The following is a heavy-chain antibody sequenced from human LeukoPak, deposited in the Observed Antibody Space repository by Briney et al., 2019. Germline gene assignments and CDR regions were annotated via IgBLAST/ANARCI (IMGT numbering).Heavy chain of an antibody. D-gene: IGHD4-23*01. J-gene: IGHJ4*02. CDR3: ARSYDGNYFDY. Sequence: PSETLSLTCTVSGGSISSYYWSWIRQPPGKGLEWIGYIYYSGSTNYNPSLKSRVAISVDTTKNQFSLKLSSATAADTAVYYCARSYDGNYFDYWGQGTMVTVSS. V-gene: IGHV4-59*01. CDR1: GGSISSYY. CDR2: IYYSGST.